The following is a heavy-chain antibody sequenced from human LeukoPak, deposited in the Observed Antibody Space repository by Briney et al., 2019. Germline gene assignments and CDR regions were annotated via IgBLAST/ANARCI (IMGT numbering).Heavy chain of an antibody. V-gene: IGHV3-23*01. D-gene: IGHD5-24*01. CDR2: ISGSGGST. CDR1: GFTFSSYG. CDR3: AKAELKWLQIPLGY. J-gene: IGHJ4*02. Sequence: GGSLRLSCAASGFTFSSYGMSWVRQAPGKGLEWVSAISGSGGSTYYADSVKGRFTISRDNSKNTLYLQMNSLRAEDTAVYYCAKAELKWLQIPLGYWGQGTLVTVSS.